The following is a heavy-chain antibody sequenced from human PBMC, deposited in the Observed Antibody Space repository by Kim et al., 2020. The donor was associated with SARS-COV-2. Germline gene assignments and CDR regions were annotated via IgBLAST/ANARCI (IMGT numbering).Heavy chain of an antibody. CDR2: ISYDGSNK. J-gene: IGHJ3*02. CDR3: ARGTLRYFDWLSDDAFDI. D-gene: IGHD3-9*01. Sequence: GGSLRLSCAASGFTFSSYAMHWVRQAPGKGLEWVAVISYDGSNKYYADSVKGRFTISRDNSKNTLYLQMNSLRAEDTAVYYCARGTLRYFDWLSDDAFDIWGQGTMVTVSS. V-gene: IGHV3-30*04. CDR1: GFTFSSYA.